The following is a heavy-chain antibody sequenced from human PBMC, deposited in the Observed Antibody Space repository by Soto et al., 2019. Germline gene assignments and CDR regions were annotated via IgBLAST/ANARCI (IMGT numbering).Heavy chain of an antibody. Sequence: EVQLVESGGGLVQPGGSLRLSCAASGFTFSSYSMNWVRQAPGKGLEWVSYISSSSSTIYYADSVKGRFTISRDNDKNSLYLQMNSLRAEDTAVYYCARERGYSGYDSGWFDPWGQGTLVTVSS. J-gene: IGHJ5*02. D-gene: IGHD5-12*01. CDR3: ARERGYSGYDSGWFDP. CDR1: GFTFSSYS. V-gene: IGHV3-48*01. CDR2: ISSSSSTI.